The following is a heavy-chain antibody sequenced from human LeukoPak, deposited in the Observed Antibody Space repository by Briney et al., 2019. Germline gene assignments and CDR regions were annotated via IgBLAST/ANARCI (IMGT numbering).Heavy chain of an antibody. D-gene: IGHD3-9*01. CDR3: AKDRRGDDILTGYFIDY. V-gene: IGHV3-66*01. CDR1: GFTVSSNY. J-gene: IGHJ4*02. CDR2: IYSGGST. Sequence: GGSLRLSCAASGFTVSSNYMSWVRQAPGKGLEWVSVIYSGGSTYYADSVKGRFTISSDNSKNTLYLQMNSLRAEDTAVYYCAKDRRGDDILTGYFIDYWGQGTLVTVSS.